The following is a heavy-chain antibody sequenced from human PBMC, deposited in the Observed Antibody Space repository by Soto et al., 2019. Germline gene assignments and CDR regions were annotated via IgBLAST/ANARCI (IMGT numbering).Heavy chain of an antibody. D-gene: IGHD6-13*01. CDR2: IIPIFGTA. V-gene: IGHV1-69*13. Sequence: SVKVSCKASGGTFSSYAISWVRQAPGQGLEWMGGIIPIFGTANYAQKFQGRVTITADESTSTAYMELSSLRSEDTAVYYCARVEYSSSWLRRDWFDPWGQGTLVTVSS. J-gene: IGHJ5*02. CDR3: ARVEYSSSWLRRDWFDP. CDR1: GGTFSSYA.